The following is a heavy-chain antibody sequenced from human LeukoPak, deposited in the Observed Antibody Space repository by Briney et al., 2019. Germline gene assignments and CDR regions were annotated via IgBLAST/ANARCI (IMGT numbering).Heavy chain of an antibody. CDR3: ADLGTSD. J-gene: IGHJ4*02. CDR1: GFSFSSQW. D-gene: IGHD1-7*01. Sequence: GGSLRLSCAVSGFSFSSQWMAWVRQAPGTGLEWVATINSDGSAKYLVDSVKGRFTISRDNAKNLVYLQMSILRAEDTAVYYCADLGTSDCGQGTLVTVSS. V-gene: IGHV3-7*01. CDR2: INSDGSAK.